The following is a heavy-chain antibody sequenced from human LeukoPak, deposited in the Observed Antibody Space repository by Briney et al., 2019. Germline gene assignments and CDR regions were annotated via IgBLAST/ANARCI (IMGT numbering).Heavy chain of an antibody. CDR3: ARGGDGYNYYYYMDV. CDR2: ISGGGGTP. J-gene: IGHJ6*03. Sequence: GGSLRLSCAASGFTFSSYAMSWVRQAPGKGLEWVSTISGGGGTPYYADSVKGRFTISRDNSKNTLYLQMNSLRAEDTAVYYCARGGDGYNYYYYMDVWGKGTTVTVSS. CDR1: GFTFSSYA. D-gene: IGHD5-24*01. V-gene: IGHV3-23*01.